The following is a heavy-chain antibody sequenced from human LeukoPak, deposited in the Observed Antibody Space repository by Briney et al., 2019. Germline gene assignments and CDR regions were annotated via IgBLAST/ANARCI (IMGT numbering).Heavy chain of an antibody. J-gene: IGHJ4*02. CDR2: IGYDGRNK. CDR1: GFTFSSYG. V-gene: IGHV3-30*02. Sequence: GGSLRLSCAASGFTFSSYGIHWVRQAPGKGLEWVTFIGYDGRNKYYADSVKGRFTISRDNSKNTLYLQMNSLRAEDTAVYYCATSRSFDYWGLGTLVTVSS. CDR3: ATSRSFDY.